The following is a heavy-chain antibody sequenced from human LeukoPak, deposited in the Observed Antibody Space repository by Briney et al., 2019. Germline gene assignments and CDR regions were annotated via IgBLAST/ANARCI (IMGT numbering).Heavy chain of an antibody. Sequence: ASVKVSCKASGYTFTGYYMHWVRQAPGQGLEWMGWINPNSGGTNYAQKFQGRVTMTRDTSISTAYMELNSLRAEDTAVYYCAKLSGVRSFYFDYWGQGTLVTVSS. CDR2: INPNSGGT. D-gene: IGHD3-10*01. CDR3: AKLSGVRSFYFDY. J-gene: IGHJ4*02. V-gene: IGHV1-2*02. CDR1: GYTFTGYY.